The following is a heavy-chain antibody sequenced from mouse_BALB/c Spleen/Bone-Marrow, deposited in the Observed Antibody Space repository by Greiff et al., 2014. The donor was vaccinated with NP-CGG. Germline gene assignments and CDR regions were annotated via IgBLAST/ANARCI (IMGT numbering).Heavy chain of an antibody. CDR1: GFTFSSYT. D-gene: IGHD1-1*01. CDR3: ARHGGSRGYYFDY. V-gene: IGHV5-12-2*01. J-gene: IGHJ2*01. Sequence: LQQSGGGLVQPGGSLKLSCAASGFTFSSYTMSWVRQTPEKRLEWVAYISNGGGSTYHPDTVKGRFTISRDNAKNTLYLQMSSLKSEDTAMYYCARHGGSRGYYFDYWGQGTTLTVSS. CDR2: ISNGGGST.